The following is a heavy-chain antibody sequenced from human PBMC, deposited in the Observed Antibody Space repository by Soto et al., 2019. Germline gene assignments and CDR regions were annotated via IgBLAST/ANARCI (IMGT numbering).Heavy chain of an antibody. J-gene: IGHJ6*02. CDR2: INPSGGST. D-gene: IGHD4-4*01. Sequence: VKVSCKASGYTFTSYYMHWVRQAPGQGLEWMGIINPSGGSTSYAQKFQGRVTMTRDTSTSTVYMELSSLRSEDTAVYYCARDRRSDYSNYFYYYGMDVWGQGTTVTVSS. CDR3: ARDRRSDYSNYFYYYGMDV. V-gene: IGHV1-46*01. CDR1: GYTFTSYY.